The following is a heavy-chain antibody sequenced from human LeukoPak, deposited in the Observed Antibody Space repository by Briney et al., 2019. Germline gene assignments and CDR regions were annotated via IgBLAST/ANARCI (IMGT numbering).Heavy chain of an antibody. CDR1: GFTFSSYA. J-gene: IGHJ4*02. CDR2: ISGSGGST. D-gene: IGHD3-10*01. CDR3: AKDPGLLWFGESHFY. V-gene: IGHV3-23*01. Sequence: GGSLRLSCAASGFTFSSYAMSWVRQAPGKGLEWVSAISGSGGSTYYADSVKGRFTISRDNSKNTLYLQMNSLRAEDTAVYYCAKDPGLLWFGESHFYWGQGTLVTVSS.